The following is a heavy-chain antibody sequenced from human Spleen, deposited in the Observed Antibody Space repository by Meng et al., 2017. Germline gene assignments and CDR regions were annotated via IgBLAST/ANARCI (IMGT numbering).Heavy chain of an antibody. Sequence: GGSLRLSCAASGFSFSSYAMSWVRQAPGKGLQWVSAISGSGADPYYADSVKGRFTISRDNAKNSLYLQMNSLRAEDTAVYYCARDGKKTYYYDSSGRGEFDPWGQGTLVTVSS. V-gene: IGHV3-23*01. CDR3: ARDGKKTYYYDSSGRGEFDP. J-gene: IGHJ5*02. CDR1: GFSFSSYA. D-gene: IGHD3-22*01. CDR2: ISGSGADP.